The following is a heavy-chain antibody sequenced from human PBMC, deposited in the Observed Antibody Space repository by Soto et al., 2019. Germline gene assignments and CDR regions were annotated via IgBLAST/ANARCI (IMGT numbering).Heavy chain of an antibody. Sequence: SETLSLTCTVSGGSITRGNYNWGWIRQPPGKGLEWIGSIDYSGITHYNPSLEIRASTSADTSKNQFSLKLNSVTAADTAVYYCARHGSYYDRSGYIDYWGQGTLVTVSS. V-gene: IGHV4-39*01. CDR1: GGSITRGNYN. J-gene: IGHJ4*02. CDR2: IDYSGIT. D-gene: IGHD3-22*01. CDR3: ARHGSYYDRSGYIDY.